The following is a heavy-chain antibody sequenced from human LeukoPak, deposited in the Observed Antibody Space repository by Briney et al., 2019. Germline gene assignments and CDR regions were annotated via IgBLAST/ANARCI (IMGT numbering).Heavy chain of an antibody. CDR3: ARDYYDSSGFYYYYMDV. CDR1: GGSISSYY. J-gene: IGHJ6*03. Sequence: PSETLSLTCTVSGGSISSYYWSWIRQPAGKGLEWIGRIYTSGSTNYNPSLKSRVTMSVDTSKNQFSLKLSSVTAADTAVYYCARDYYDSSGFYYYYMDVWGKGTTVTISS. CDR2: IYTSGST. D-gene: IGHD3-22*01. V-gene: IGHV4-4*07.